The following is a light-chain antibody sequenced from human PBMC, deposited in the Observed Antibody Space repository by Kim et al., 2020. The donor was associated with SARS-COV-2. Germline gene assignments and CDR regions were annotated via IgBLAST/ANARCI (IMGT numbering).Light chain of an antibody. CDR2: DNI. Sequence: QRVTISCTGNSSNIGANNNVHWYQQFPGTAPKLLIYDNISRPSGVPDRFSGSKSGTSASLAITGLQADDEADYYCQSYDDSLTSYVFGSGTKVTVL. V-gene: IGLV1-40*01. J-gene: IGLJ1*01. CDR3: QSYDDSLTSYV. CDR1: SSNIGANNN.